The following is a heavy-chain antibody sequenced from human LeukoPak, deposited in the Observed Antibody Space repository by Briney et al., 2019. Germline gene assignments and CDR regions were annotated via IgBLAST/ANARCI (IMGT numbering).Heavy chain of an antibody. Sequence: ASVKVSCKASGYTFTSYDINWVRQATGQGLEWMGWMNPSSGNTGYAQKFQGRVTMTRNTSISTAYMELSSLRSEDTAVYYCARARPAHDAFDIWGQGTMVTVSS. J-gene: IGHJ3*02. CDR3: ARARPAHDAFDI. CDR1: GYTFTSYD. V-gene: IGHV1-8*01. CDR2: MNPSSGNT.